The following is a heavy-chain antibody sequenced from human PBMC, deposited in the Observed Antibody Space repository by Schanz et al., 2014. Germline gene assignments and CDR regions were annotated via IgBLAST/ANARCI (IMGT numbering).Heavy chain of an antibody. V-gene: IGHV3-33*08. CDR1: GFNFSSYS. Sequence: VKMVESGGGLVKPGGSLRLSCAASGFNFSSYSLNWVRQAPGKGLEWVAVIWSDGTNEYYADSVKGRFTISGDSSKYTVYLQMNSLRADDTAVYYCAKGPYYYYYMDVWGNGTTVTVSS. J-gene: IGHJ6*03. CDR3: AKGPYYYYYMDV. CDR2: IWSDGTNE.